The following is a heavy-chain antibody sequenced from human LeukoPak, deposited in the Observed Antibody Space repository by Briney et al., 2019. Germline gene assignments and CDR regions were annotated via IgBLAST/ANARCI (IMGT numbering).Heavy chain of an antibody. CDR1: GFTFSSYW. Sequence: PVGSLRLSCAASGFTFSSYWMHWVRQAPGKGLMWVSRINSDGSTTSYADSVKGRFTISRDNAKNTLYLQMNSLRVEDTAVYYCTRINYGWGQGTLVTVSS. CDR2: INSDGSTT. V-gene: IGHV3-74*01. D-gene: IGHD3-16*01. CDR3: TRINYG. J-gene: IGHJ4*02.